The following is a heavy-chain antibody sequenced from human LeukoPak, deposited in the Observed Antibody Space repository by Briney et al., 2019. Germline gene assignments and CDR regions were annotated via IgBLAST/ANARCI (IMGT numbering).Heavy chain of an antibody. V-gene: IGHV3-23*01. CDR1: GFTFSSYA. CDR3: AKDRGAYYYDSSGYCDY. J-gene: IGHJ4*02. Sequence: GGSLRLSCAASGFTFSSYAMSWVRQAPGKGLEWVSAISGSGGSTYYADSVKGRFTISRDNSKNTLYLQMNSLRAEDTAVYYCAKDRGAYYYDSSGYCDYWGQGTLVTVSS. D-gene: IGHD3-22*01. CDR2: ISGSGGST.